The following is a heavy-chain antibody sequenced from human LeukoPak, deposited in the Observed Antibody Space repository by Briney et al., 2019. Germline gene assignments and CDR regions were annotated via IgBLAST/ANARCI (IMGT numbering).Heavy chain of an antibody. J-gene: IGHJ4*02. CDR1: GYTFTGYY. D-gene: IGHD3-10*01. CDR3: ARDRGARGVMDY. CDR2: INPNSGGT. Sequence: GASVKVSCKASGYTFTGYYMHRVRQAPGQGLEWMGWINPNSGGTNYAQKFQGRVTMTRDTSISTAYMELSRLRSDDTAVYYCARDRGARGVMDYWGQGTLVTVSS. V-gene: IGHV1-2*02.